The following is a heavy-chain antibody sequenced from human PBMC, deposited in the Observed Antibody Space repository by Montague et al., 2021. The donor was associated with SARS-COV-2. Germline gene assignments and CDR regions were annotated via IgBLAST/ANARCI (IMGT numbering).Heavy chain of an antibody. CDR3: ARGSHQYCGGGSCDSTFDY. CDR1: GGSVSSSSYY. CDR2: IYYTGST. D-gene: IGHD2-15*01. Sequence: SETLSLTCTISGGSVSSSSYYWNWIRQPPGKGLEWIGYIYYTGSTNYNPSLKSRVTMAVDTSRNQFSLKLNSATAEDTAVYYCARGSHQYCGGGSCDSTFDYWGQGTMVTVSS. V-gene: IGHV4-61*01. J-gene: IGHJ4*02.